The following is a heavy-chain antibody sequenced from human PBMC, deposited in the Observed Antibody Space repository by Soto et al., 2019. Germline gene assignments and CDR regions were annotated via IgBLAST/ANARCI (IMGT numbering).Heavy chain of an antibody. V-gene: IGHV4-61*01. CDR1: GGSVSSGSYY. D-gene: IGHD3-3*01. CDR3: ARAWSGEYYYYGMDV. J-gene: IGHJ6*01. CDR2: IYYSGST. Sequence: SETLSLTCTVSGGSVSSGSYYWSFVRHPPWKGLEWIGYIYYSGSTNYNQSLKSRVTISVDTSKNQFSLKLGSLTAADTAVYYCARAWSGEYYYYGMDVWGQGTTAPVSS.